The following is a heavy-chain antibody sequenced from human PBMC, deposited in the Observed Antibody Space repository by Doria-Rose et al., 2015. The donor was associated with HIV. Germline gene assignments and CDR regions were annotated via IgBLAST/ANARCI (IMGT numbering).Heavy chain of an antibody. V-gene: IGHV2-26*01. CDR3: ARIKSSRWYHKYYFDF. CDR1: GVSLSSPGMG. Sequence: VTLKESGPVLVKPTETLTPTCTVSGVSLSSPGMGVSWIRQPPRKALEWLANIFSYDERSYNTSLKSRLTISRGPTKSQVVLTMTDMDPVDTATYYCARIKSSRWYHKYYFDFWGQGTLVIVSA. D-gene: IGHD6-13*01. J-gene: IGHJ4*02. CDR2: IFSYDER.